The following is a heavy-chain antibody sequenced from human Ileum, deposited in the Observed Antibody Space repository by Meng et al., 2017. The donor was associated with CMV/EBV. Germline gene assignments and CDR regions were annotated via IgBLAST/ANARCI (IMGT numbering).Heavy chain of an antibody. CDR3: ARGSRIVVVPAAQKRNWFDP. CDR1: SFSAYY. D-gene: IGHD2-2*01. CDR2: INHSGGP. J-gene: IGHJ5*02. Sequence: SFSAYYSCLFRQPPGKGLEWIGDINHSGGPTYHPSLKSLVTISVATSTTHFSLKLSSVTAADTAVYYCARGSRIVVVPAAQKRNWFDPWGQGTLVTVSS. V-gene: IGHV4-34*01.